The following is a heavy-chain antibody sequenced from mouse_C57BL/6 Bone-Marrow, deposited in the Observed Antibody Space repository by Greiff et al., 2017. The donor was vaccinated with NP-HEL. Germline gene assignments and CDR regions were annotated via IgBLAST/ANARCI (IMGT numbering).Heavy chain of an antibody. Sequence: QVQLQQSGAELVRPGASVKLSCKASGYTFTDYYINWVKQRPGQGLEWIARIYPGSGNTYYNEKFKGKATLTAEKSSSTAYMQLSSLTSEDSAVYFCARARLGREAMDYWGQGTSVTVSS. CDR2: IYPGSGNT. CDR1: GYTFTDYY. CDR3: ARARLGREAMDY. V-gene: IGHV1-76*01. D-gene: IGHD4-1*01. J-gene: IGHJ4*01.